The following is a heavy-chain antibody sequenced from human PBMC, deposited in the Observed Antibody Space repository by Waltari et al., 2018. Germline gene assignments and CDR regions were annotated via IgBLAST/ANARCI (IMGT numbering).Heavy chain of an antibody. CDR3: ARGYNSSWYGAYFDP. V-gene: IGHV1-8*01. J-gene: IGHJ5*02. CDR2: MNQNSGNA. D-gene: IGHD6-13*01. Sequence: QEQMEQSGAEVKKPGASVKVSCKASGYTISRYDFNWVCQATGEGLEWIGGMNQNSGNAGYAQKFQGRVTMTWNTSISTAYMELRSLRSDDTAMYYCARGYNSSWYGAYFDPWGQGTQVTVSS. CDR1: GYTISRYD.